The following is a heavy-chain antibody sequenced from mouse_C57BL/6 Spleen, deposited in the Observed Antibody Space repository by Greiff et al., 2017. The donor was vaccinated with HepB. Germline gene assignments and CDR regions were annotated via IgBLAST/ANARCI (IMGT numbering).Heavy chain of an antibody. CDR3: ASDYGRSYDYAMDY. Sequence: EVQLQQSVAELVRPGASVKLSCTASGFNIKNTYMHWVKQRPEQGLEWIGRIDPANGNTKYAPKFQGKATITADKSSNTAYLQLSSLTSEDTAIYYEASDYGRSYDYAMDYWGQGTSVTVS. CDR1: GFNIKNTY. CDR2: IDPANGNT. D-gene: IGHD1-1*01. V-gene: IGHV14-3*01. J-gene: IGHJ4*01.